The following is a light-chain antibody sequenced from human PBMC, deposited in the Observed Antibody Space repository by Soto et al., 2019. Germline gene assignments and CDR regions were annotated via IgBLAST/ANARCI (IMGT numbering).Light chain of an antibody. J-gene: IGLJ1*01. CDR3: SSYTTIDTYV. V-gene: IGLV2-14*03. Sequence: QSALTQPASMSGYPGQTITISCTGTSSDVGSRYNYISWYQQHPGKAPKLMIYDVNTRPSGISIRFSGSKSGNTASLTISGLQAEDEAEYYCSSYTTIDTYVFGLGTKLTVL. CDR1: SSDVGSRYNY. CDR2: DVN.